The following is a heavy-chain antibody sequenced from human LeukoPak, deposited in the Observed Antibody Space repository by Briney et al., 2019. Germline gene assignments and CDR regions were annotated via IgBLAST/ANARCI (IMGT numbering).Heavy chain of an antibody. CDR1: GFNFSTYG. V-gene: IGHV3-33*01. D-gene: IGHD3-9*01. Sequence: PGGSLRLSCAASGFNFSTYGMHWVRRAPGKGLEWVAVIWYDGRSKYYADSVKGRFTISRDNSENTLHMEMNSLRAEDTAVYYCARGLRYFDWSQNWFDPWGQGTLVTVSS. CDR2: IWYDGRSK. J-gene: IGHJ5*02. CDR3: ARGLRYFDWSQNWFDP.